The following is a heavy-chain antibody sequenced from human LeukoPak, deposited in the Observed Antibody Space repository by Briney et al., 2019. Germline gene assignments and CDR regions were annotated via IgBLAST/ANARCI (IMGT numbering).Heavy chain of an antibody. V-gene: IGHV3-21*01. CDR2: ISSSSSYI. D-gene: IGHD1-26*01. Sequence: GGSLRLSCAASGFTLSSYSMNWVRQAPGKGLEWVSSISSSSSYIYYADSVKGRFTISRDNAKNSLYLQMNSLRAQDTAVYYCARDGSPKYADSYYYMDVWGKGATVTVSS. CDR3: ARDGSPKYADSYYYMDV. CDR1: GFTLSSYS. J-gene: IGHJ6*03.